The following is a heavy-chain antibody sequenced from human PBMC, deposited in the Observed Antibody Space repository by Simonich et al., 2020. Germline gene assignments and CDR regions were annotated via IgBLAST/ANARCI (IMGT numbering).Heavy chain of an antibody. CDR3: ARSLGYYYYYYGMDV. CDR2: IYYSGST. CDR1: GGSISSYY. J-gene: IGHJ6*02. V-gene: IGHV4-59*08. D-gene: IGHD1-26*01. Sequence: QVQLQESGPGLVKPSETLSLTCTVSGGSISSYYWSWIRQPPGKGLEWIGYIYYSGSTNYNPSLKSRDTISVDTSKTQFSLKLSSVTAADTAVYYCARSLGYYYYYYGMDVWGQGTTVTVSS.